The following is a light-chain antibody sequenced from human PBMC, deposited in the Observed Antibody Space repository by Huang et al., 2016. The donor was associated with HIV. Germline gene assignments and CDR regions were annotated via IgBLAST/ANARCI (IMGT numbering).Light chain of an antibody. J-gene: IGKJ2*01. V-gene: IGKV1-39*01. CDR1: QNIKRY. CDR2: AAS. Sequence: VGDTVIITCRASQNIKRYLNWYQQEPGKAPKLLISAASNLQSGVPSTFSGSGSGTDFTLTINSLQPEDSATYYCQQSARTPRTFGQGTKLEI. CDR3: QQSARTPRT.